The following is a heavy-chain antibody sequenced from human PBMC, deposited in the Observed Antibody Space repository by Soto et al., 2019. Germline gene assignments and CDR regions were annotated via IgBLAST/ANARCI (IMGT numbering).Heavy chain of an antibody. J-gene: IGHJ3*02. Sequence: QLQLQESGSGLVKPSQTLSLTCAVSGGSISSGGYSWSWIRQPPGKGLEWIGYIYHSGSTYYNPSLKSRVTISVDRSKNQFSLKLSSVTAADTAVYYCARGLSDYYGSSGYYARVDAFDIWGQGTMVTVSS. V-gene: IGHV4-30-2*01. CDR2: IYHSGST. CDR3: ARGLSDYYGSSGYYARVDAFDI. D-gene: IGHD3-22*01. CDR1: GGSISSGGYS.